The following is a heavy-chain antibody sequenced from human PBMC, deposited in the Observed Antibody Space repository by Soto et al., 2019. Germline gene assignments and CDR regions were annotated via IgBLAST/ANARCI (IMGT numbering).Heavy chain of an antibody. CDR2: ISGSGGST. V-gene: IGHV3-23*01. J-gene: IGHJ6*02. Sequence: EVQLLESGGGLVQPGGSLRLSCAASEFTFSSYAMSWVRQAPGKGLEWVSGISGSGGSTYYADSVKGRFTISRDNSKNMLYLQMNSLRAEDTAVYYCAKPSQGALYYCGMDVWGQGTTVTVSS. CDR3: AKPSQGALYYCGMDV. CDR1: EFTFSSYA.